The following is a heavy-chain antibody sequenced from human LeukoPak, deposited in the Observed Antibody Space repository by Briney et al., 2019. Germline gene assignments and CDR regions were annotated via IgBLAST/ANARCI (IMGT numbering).Heavy chain of an antibody. CDR2: INPNSGGT. CDR3: AKDIVIVPEAPWYFDY. Sequence: ASVKVSCKASGYTFTSYGISWVRQAPGQGLEWMGWINPNSGGTNYAQKFQGRVTMTSDTSISTAYMELSRLRSDDTAVYYCAKDIVIVPEAPWYFDYWGQGTLVTVSS. CDR1: GYTFTSYG. D-gene: IGHD2-2*01. J-gene: IGHJ4*02. V-gene: IGHV1-2*02.